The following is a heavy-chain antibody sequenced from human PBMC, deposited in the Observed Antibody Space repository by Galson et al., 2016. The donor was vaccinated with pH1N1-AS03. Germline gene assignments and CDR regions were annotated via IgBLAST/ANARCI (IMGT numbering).Heavy chain of an antibody. CDR1: GFPFSGYS. J-gene: IGHJ4*02. Sequence: SLRLSCAASGFPFSGYSMNWVRQAPGKGLGWVSFISTTSSSIYYADSVKGRFTISRDNAKNSLFLQMNSLRDEDTAVYYCARDGPPQGISVAGSFDFWGQGTLVTVSS. D-gene: IGHD6-19*01. V-gene: IGHV3-21*01. CDR3: ARDGPPQGISVAGSFDF. CDR2: ISTTSSSI.